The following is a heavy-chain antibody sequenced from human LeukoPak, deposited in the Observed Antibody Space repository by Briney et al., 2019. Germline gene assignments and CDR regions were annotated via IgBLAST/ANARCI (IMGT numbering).Heavy chain of an antibody. CDR2: LHYRGRT. V-gene: IGHV4-59*12. CDR1: GGSITNYY. D-gene: IGHD3-10*01. J-gene: IGHJ4*02. Sequence: SETLSLTCTVSGGSITNYYWTWIRQPPGKGLEWIRYLHYRGRTTHNPSLNRRDTISVDTPNIQFSLKLSSVAPADTAVYYCARVNYGSGSYPFDYWGQGPLVTVPS. CDR3: ARVNYGSGSYPFDY.